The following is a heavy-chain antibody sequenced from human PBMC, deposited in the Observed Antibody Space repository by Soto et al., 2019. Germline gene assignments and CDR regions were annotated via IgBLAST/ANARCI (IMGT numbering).Heavy chain of an antibody. CDR1: GFTFSSYA. V-gene: IGHV3-30-3*01. Sequence: QVQLVESGGGVVQPGRSLRLSCAASGFTFSSYAMHWVRQAPGKGLEWVAVISYDGSNKYYADSVKGRFTISRDNSKNTLYLQMNSLRAEDTAVYYCARDIFWGIQLWPVKGGVDYWGQGTLVTVSS. CDR3: ARDIFWGIQLWPVKGGVDY. CDR2: ISYDGSNK. J-gene: IGHJ4*02. D-gene: IGHD5-18*01.